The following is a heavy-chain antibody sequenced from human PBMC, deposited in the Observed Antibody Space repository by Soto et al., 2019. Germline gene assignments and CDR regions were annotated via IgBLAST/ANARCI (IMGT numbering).Heavy chain of an antibody. CDR2: IIPSGGST. Sequence: QVQLVQSGAEVKKPGASVKLSCKSSEYTFTDYYIHWVRQAPGQGLEWMGLIIPSGGSTSYAQKFQGRVTMTRDTSTSTVYMELSSLRSEDTAVYYCATAAYSTSWYDFWGQGTLVTVSS. D-gene: IGHD6-13*01. CDR1: EYTFTDYY. V-gene: IGHV1-46*01. J-gene: IGHJ5*01. CDR3: ATAAYSTSWYDF.